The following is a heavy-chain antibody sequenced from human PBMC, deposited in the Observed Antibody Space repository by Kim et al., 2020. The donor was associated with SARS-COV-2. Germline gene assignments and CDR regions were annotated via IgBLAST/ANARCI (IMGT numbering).Heavy chain of an antibody. CDR1: GGSMSTYY. V-gene: IGHV4-59*01. CDR2: IFYSGST. CDR3: ARTTGAIGNFNF. D-gene: IGHD2-2*02. Sequence: SETLSLTCTVSGGSMSTYYWSWIRQPPGKGLEWIGYIFYSGSTTYNPSLKSRVTISVDTSKNQFSLKLNSVTAADTAVYYCARTTGAIGNFNFWGQGTLVSVSS. J-gene: IGHJ4*02.